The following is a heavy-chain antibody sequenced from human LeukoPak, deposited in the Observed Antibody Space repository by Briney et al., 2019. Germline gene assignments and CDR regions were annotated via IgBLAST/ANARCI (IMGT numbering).Heavy chain of an antibody. J-gene: IGHJ3*01. CDR2: IYYSGST. CDR1: GGSISSSSYY. V-gene: IGHV4-39*01. D-gene: IGHD3-16*01. Sequence: PSETLSLTCTVSGGSISSSSYYWGWIRQPPGKGLEWIGSIYYSGSTYYNPSLKSRVTISVDTSKNQLALKLSSVTAADTAVYYCAHFRGGAFDFWGQGTMVTVSA. CDR3: AHFRGGAFDF.